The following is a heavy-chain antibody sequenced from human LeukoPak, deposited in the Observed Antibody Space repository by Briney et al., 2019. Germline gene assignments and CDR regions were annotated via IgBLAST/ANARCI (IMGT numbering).Heavy chain of an antibody. V-gene: IGHV3-23*01. Sequence: GGSLRLSCAASGFTFSSYAMSWVRQAPGKGLEWVSAISCSGGSTYYADSVKGRFTISRDNSKNTLYLQMNSLRAEDTAVYSCAKGFTGYCSSTSCFFDYWGQGTLVTVSS. CDR2: ISCSGGST. CDR1: GFTFSSYA. D-gene: IGHD2-2*01. CDR3: AKGFTGYCSSTSCFFDY. J-gene: IGHJ4*02.